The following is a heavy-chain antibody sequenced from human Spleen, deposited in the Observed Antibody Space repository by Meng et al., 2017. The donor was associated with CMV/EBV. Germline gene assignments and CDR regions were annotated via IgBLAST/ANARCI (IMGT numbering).Heavy chain of an antibody. Sequence: GESLKISCAASGFSFDDYDMRWVRQGPGNGLEWVSPITCIGCRTAYADSVKGRFASSRDNAKRSLYLQMNSLRVEDTAVYYCAREPDFWSAYPYGMDVWGQGTTVTVS. J-gene: IGHJ6*02. D-gene: IGHD3-3*01. V-gene: IGHV3-20*04. CDR1: GFSFDDYD. CDR2: ITCIGCRT. CDR3: AREPDFWSAYPYGMDV.